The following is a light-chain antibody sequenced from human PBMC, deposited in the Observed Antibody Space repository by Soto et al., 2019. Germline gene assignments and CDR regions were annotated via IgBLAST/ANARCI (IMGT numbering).Light chain of an antibody. CDR3: QQYGSSGT. CDR1: QSVSNNY. V-gene: IGKV3-20*01. Sequence: EIVLTQSPGTLSLSPGERATLSCRASQSVSNNYLAWYQQKPCQAPRLLIYGASNRATGIPDRFSGSGSGTDFTLNISRLETEDFAVYYCQQYGSSGTFGQGTKVDIK. CDR2: GAS. J-gene: IGKJ1*01.